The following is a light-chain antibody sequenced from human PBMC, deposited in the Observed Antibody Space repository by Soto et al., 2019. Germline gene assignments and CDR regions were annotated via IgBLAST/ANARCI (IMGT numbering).Light chain of an antibody. CDR3: QQYNSWPPLT. J-gene: IGKJ4*01. CDR2: GAS. Sequence: EIVMTQSPVTLSVSPGGRAILSSTASQSVSSNLAWYRQKPGQAPRLLIYGASTRATGIKARFSGSGSGTEFTLNISSLQSEDSAVYYCQQYNSWPPLTFGGGTKVDIK. V-gene: IGKV3D-15*01. CDR1: QSVSSN.